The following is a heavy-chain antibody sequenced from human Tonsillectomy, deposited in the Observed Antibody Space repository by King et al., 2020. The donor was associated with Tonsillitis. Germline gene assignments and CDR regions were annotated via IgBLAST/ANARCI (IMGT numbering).Heavy chain of an antibody. Sequence: VQLQESGPGLVKPSATLSLTCTVSGGSISSYYWSWLRQPPGKGLEWIGYISYSGSTNYNPSLQSRVTISVDTSKNQFSLKLSSVTAADTAVYYCARYHWSGGSCYYFDYWGQGTRVTVSS. CDR2: ISYSGST. CDR3: ARYHWSGGSCYYFDY. CDR1: GGSISSYY. V-gene: IGHV4-59*01. D-gene: IGHD2-15*01. J-gene: IGHJ4*02.